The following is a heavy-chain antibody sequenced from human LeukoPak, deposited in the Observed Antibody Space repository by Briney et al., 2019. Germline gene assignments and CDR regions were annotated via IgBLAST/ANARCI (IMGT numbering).Heavy chain of an antibody. V-gene: IGHV1-69*06. Sequence: SVKVSCKASGGTFSSYAISWVRQAPGQGLEWMGGIIPIFGTANYAQKFQGRVTITADKSTSTAYMELSSLRSEDTAVYYCASARWFGELIRDYWGQGTLVTVSS. CDR2: IIPIFGTA. CDR3: ASARWFGELIRDY. D-gene: IGHD3-10*01. CDR1: GGTFSSYA. J-gene: IGHJ4*02.